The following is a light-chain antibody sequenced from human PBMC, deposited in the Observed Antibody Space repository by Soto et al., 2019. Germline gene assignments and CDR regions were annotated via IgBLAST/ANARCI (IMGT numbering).Light chain of an antibody. J-gene: IGLJ2*01. CDR2: QDS. CDR3: QAWDSSTHVV. V-gene: IGLV3-1*01. Sequence: SYELTQPTSVAVSPGQTASITCSGDKLWDKYACWYQQKPGQYPVLVIYQDSKRPSGIPERFSGSNSGNTATLTISGTQAMDEADYYCQAWDSSTHVVFGGGTKVTVL. CDR1: KLWDKY.